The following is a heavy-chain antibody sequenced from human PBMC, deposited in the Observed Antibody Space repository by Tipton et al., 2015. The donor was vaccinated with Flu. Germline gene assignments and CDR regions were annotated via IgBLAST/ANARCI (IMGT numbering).Heavy chain of an antibody. CDR3: ARAMVRAYYLDY. CDR2: INHSGST. CDR1: GGSFSGYY. J-gene: IGHJ4*02. Sequence: TLSLTCAVYGGSFSGYYWNWIRQPPGKGLEWIGEINHSGSTNYNPSLKSRVTISVDTSKNQFSLKLSSVTAADTAVYYCARAMVRAYYLDYWGQGTLVTVSS. D-gene: IGHD3-10*01. V-gene: IGHV4-34*01.